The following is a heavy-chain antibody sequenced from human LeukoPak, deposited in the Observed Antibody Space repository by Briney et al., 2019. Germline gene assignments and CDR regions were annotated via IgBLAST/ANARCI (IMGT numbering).Heavy chain of an antibody. V-gene: IGHV4-39*01. Sequence: GSLRLSCAASGFTFSSYWMSWIRQPPGKGLEWIGSIYYSGSTYYNPSLKSRVTISVDTSKNQFSLKLSSVAAADTAVYYCARGYGYSYGSVDYWGQGTLVTVSS. CDR3: ARGYGYSYGSVDY. CDR2: IYYSGST. J-gene: IGHJ4*02. D-gene: IGHD5-18*01. CDR1: GFTFSSYW.